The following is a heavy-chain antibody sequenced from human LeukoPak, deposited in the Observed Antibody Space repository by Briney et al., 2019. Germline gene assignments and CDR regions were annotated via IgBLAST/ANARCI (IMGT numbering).Heavy chain of an antibody. Sequence: GGSLKLSCAASGFIFSSYWMTWVRQAPGKGLEWVSYISSSGSTIYYADSVKGRFTISRDNAKNSLYLQMNSLRAEDTAVYYCAELGITMIGGVWGKGTTVTISS. CDR1: GFIFSSYW. J-gene: IGHJ6*04. V-gene: IGHV3-48*04. CDR2: ISSSGSTI. CDR3: AELGITMIGGV. D-gene: IGHD3-10*02.